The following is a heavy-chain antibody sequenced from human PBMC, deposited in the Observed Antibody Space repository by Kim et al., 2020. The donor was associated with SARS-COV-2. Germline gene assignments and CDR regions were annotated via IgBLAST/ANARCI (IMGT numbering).Heavy chain of an antibody. V-gene: IGHV3-30*02. Sequence: YYAGSGTGRCTIARDNSKNTLYLQMNSLRAEDTAVYYCAKEEGDYGAFDIWGQGTMVTVSS. CDR3: AKEEGDYGAFDI. J-gene: IGHJ3*02. D-gene: IGHD4-17*01.